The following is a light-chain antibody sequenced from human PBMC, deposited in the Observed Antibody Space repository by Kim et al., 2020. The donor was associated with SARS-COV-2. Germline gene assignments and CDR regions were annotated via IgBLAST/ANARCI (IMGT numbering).Light chain of an antibody. V-gene: IGLV1-47*01. CDR3: GSWDDSLGGPV. Sequence: QSVLTQAPSASGTPGQSVTIYCSGSSSNIGNNFVYWYQQLPGTAPKVLIHTKHKRPSGVSDRFFGFKSVTSASLSISGLRSEDEADYYCGSWDDSLGGPVFGGGTKLTGL. CDR2: TKH. J-gene: IGLJ3*02. CDR1: SSNIGNNF.